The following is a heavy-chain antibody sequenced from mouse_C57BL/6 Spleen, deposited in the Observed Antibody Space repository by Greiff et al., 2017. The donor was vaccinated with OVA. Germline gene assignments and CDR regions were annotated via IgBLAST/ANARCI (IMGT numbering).Heavy chain of an antibody. CDR1: GYTFTSFW. CDR2: IHPNSGST. Sequence: QVQLKQPGAELVKPGASVKLSCKASGYTFTSFWMHWVKQRPGQGLEWIGMIHPNSGSTNYNEKFKSKGTLTVDTSSSTAYMQLSSLTSEDSAVYNCSRRVLNWDDAMDYWGQGTSVTVSS. D-gene: IGHD4-1*01. V-gene: IGHV1-64*01. CDR3: SRRVLNWDDAMDY. J-gene: IGHJ4*01.